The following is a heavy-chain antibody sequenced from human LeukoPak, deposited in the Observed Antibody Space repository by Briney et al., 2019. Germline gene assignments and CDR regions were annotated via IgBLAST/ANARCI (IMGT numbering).Heavy chain of an antibody. CDR3: ARASDYVWGSYRYRPYYYYMDV. CDR1: GGTFSSYA. J-gene: IGHJ6*03. CDR2: IIPIFGTA. Sequence: SVKVSCKASGGTFSSYAISWVRQAPGQGLEWMGGIIPIFGTANYAQKFQGRVTITTDESTSTAYMELSSLRSEDTAVYYCARASDYVWGSYRYRPYYYYMDVWGQGTTVTVSS. V-gene: IGHV1-69*05. D-gene: IGHD3-16*02.